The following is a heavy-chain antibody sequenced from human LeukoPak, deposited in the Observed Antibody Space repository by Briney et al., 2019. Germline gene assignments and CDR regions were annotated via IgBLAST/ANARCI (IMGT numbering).Heavy chain of an antibody. Sequence: PGGSLRLSCAASGFTFSSYSMNWVRQAPGKGLEWVSYISSSSSTIYYADSVKGRFTISRDNAKNSLYLQMNSLRDEDTAVYYCARDLTVGAIHYFDYWGQGTLVTVSS. V-gene: IGHV3-48*02. CDR1: GFTFSSYS. CDR2: ISSSSSTI. CDR3: ARDLTVGAIHYFDY. J-gene: IGHJ4*02. D-gene: IGHD1-26*01.